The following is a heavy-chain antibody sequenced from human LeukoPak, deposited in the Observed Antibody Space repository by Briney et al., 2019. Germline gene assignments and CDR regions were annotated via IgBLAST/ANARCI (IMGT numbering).Heavy chain of an antibody. CDR2: INPTSGST. V-gene: IGHV1-46*01. Sequence: ASVKVSCKASGYTLTNFYLHWVRQAPGQGLEWMGIINPTSGSTTYAQQLQGRVTMTRDVSTNTVYMELSSLRSEDTAVYFCARDLNPQNFGMRAFDIWGQGTMVTASS. CDR1: GYTLTNFY. CDR3: ARDLNPQNFGMRAFDI. J-gene: IGHJ3*02. D-gene: IGHD3-10*01.